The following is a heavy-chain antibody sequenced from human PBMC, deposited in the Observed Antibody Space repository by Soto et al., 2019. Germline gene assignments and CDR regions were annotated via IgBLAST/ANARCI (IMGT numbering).Heavy chain of an antibody. J-gene: IGHJ4*02. D-gene: IGHD3-22*01. Sequence: EVQLVESGGGLVQPGGSLRLSCAASGFTFSSYSMNWVRQAPGKGLEWVSYISSSSSTIYYADSVKGRFTISRDNAKNSLYLQMNSLRDEETAVYYCASQGYYDSSGYYSSYWGQGTLVTVSS. CDR3: ASQGYYDSSGYYSSY. CDR2: ISSSSSTI. V-gene: IGHV3-48*02. CDR1: GFTFSSYS.